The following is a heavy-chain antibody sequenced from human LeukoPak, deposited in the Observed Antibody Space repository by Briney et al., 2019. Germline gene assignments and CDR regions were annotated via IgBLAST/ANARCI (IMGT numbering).Heavy chain of an antibody. J-gene: IGHJ6*02. CDR3: ADTAGDRLSSQHGDSCYSYKDMDV. CDR1: GFTVSSNY. CDR2: IYSGGTT. D-gene: IGHD2-2*01. Sequence: PGGSLTLTCAASGFTVSSNYWSWVRQAPGKGLEWVSVIYSGGTTHYADSVKGRFTISRHNSKNTLLLQMNNLRVEDTAVYYCADTAGDRLSSQHGDSCYSYKDMDVWGQGTTVTVSS. V-gene: IGHV3-53*04.